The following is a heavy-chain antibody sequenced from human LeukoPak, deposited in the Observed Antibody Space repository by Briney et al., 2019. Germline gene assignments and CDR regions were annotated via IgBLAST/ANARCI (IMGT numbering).Heavy chain of an antibody. CDR1: GFTFSSYW. CDR3: ARDWRSVVRGDITQGGAFDV. Sequence: GGTLRLSCAASGFTFSSYWLAWLPLAPGKGLEHVANTKKDSSAKYYMDSVKGRFTISRDNAKNSLYLQMDSLRGEDTAVYYCARDWRSVVRGDITQGGAFDVWGQGTMVTVSS. CDR2: TKKDSSAK. V-gene: IGHV3-7*04. D-gene: IGHD3-10*01. J-gene: IGHJ3*01.